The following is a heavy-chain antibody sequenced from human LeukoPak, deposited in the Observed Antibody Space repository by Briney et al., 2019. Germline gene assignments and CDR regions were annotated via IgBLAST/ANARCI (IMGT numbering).Heavy chain of an antibody. CDR1: GFTFSSYA. CDR3: ARDTHYYDSSGYYYGLDY. J-gene: IGHJ4*02. Sequence: GGSLRLSCAASGFTFSSYAMHWVRQAPGKGLEWVAVISYDGSNKYYADSVKGRFTISRDNSKNTLYLQMNSLRAEDTAVYYCARDTHYYDSSGYYYGLDYWGQGTLVTVSS. V-gene: IGHV3-30*01. CDR2: ISYDGSNK. D-gene: IGHD3-22*01.